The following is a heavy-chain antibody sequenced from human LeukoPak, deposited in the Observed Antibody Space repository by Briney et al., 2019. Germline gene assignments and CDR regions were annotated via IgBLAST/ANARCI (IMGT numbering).Heavy chain of an antibody. CDR1: GGSINGHY. V-gene: IGHV4-59*11. D-gene: IGHD3-16*01. CDR3: ARFGVDYDMDV. Sequence: SETLSLTCTVSGGSINGHYWTWLRQPPGKGLEWIGQIHYSGRADYNTSLKRRATTSVDTSKNQISLNLNSVTAADTAVYDCARFGVDYDMDVWGQGTTVAVSS. CDR2: IHYSGRA. J-gene: IGHJ6*02.